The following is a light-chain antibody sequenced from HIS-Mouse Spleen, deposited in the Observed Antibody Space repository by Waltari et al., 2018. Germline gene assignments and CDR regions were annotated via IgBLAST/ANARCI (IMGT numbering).Light chain of an antibody. J-gene: IGLJ1*01. V-gene: IGLV2-23*01. CDR1: SRDVGRYNL. CDR3: CSYAGSSTYV. CDR2: EGS. Sequence: QSALTQPASVSGSPGQAITISCTGTSRDVGRYNLVSWYQQHPGKAPKLMIYEGSKRPSGVSNRFSGSKSGNTASLTISGLQAEDEADYYCCSYAGSSTYVFGTGTKVTVL.